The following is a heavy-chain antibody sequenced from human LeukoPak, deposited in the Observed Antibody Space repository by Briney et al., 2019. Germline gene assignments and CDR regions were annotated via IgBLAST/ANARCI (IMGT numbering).Heavy chain of an antibody. CDR2: IWYDGSNK. CDR3: ARDPGGMDV. V-gene: IGHV3-33*01. CDR1: GFTFSSYG. J-gene: IGHJ6*04. Sequence: RGSLRLSCAASGFTFSSYGMHWVRQAPGKGLEWVAVIWYDGSNKYYADSVKGRFTISRDNSKNTLYLQMNSLRAEDTAVYYCARDPGGMDVWGKGTTVTVSS.